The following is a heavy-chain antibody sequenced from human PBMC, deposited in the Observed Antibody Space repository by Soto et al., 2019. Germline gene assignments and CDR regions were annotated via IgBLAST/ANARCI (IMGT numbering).Heavy chain of an antibody. V-gene: IGHV1-18*01. CDR1: GYTFTSYG. CDR3: AIVVVPAAMGISAFAI. J-gene: IGHJ3*02. Sequence: ASVKVSCNASGYTFTSYGISWVRQAPGQGLEWMGWISAYNGNTNYAQKLQGRVTMTTDTSTSTAYMELRSLRSDDTAVYYCAIVVVPAAMGISAFAIWGQGTMVTVSS. D-gene: IGHD2-2*01. CDR2: ISAYNGNT.